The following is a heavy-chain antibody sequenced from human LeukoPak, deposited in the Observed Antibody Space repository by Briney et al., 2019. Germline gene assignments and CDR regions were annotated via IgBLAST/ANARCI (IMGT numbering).Heavy chain of an antibody. CDR3: ARDRGLVRHTNWLDP. CDR2: INTFNSDP. D-gene: IGHD3-10*01. J-gene: IGHJ5*02. Sequence: ASVKVSCKALGYTFTNYGISWVRQAPGQGLEWLGRINTFNSDPNYARKFQDRITVTTDKSTTTAYMELKNLTSDDTAVYYCARDRGLVRHTNWLDPWGQGTLVAVSS. CDR1: GYTFTNYG. V-gene: IGHV1-18*01.